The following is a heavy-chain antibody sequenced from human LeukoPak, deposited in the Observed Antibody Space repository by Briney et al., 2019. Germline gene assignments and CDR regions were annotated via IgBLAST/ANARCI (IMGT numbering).Heavy chain of an antibody. D-gene: IGHD6-13*01. Sequence: SETLSLTCTVSGGSISSYYWSWIRQPAGKGLEWIGRIYTSGSTNYNPSLKSRVTISVDTSKNQFSLKLSSVTAADTAVYYCAREPSRKYSSSWYLDYWGQGTLVTVSS. J-gene: IGHJ4*02. CDR1: GGSISSYY. CDR3: AREPSRKYSSSWYLDY. CDR2: IYTSGST. V-gene: IGHV4-4*07.